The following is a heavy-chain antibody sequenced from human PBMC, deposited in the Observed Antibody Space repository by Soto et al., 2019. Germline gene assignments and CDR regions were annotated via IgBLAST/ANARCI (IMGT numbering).Heavy chain of an antibody. CDR1: GFTFTNYR. V-gene: IGHV3-74*01. CDR2: INSDGTRI. Sequence: EVQLVGSGGGLVQPGGSLRLSCVASGFTFTNYRIHWVRQAPGKGLVWVARINSDGTRINYADSVKGRFTISRDNAKNTVFLQMNSLRDEDSAVYFCARAGDWNYVQDFWGQGTLVTVSS. CDR3: ARAGDWNYVQDF. J-gene: IGHJ4*02. D-gene: IGHD1-7*01.